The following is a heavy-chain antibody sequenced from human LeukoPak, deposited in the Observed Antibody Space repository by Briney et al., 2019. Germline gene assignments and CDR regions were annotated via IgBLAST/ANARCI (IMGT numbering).Heavy chain of an antibody. CDR2: INSDGSST. CDR1: GFTFSSYW. V-gene: IGHV3-74*01. J-gene: IGHJ3*01. CDR3: ARGYSYGHHDAFDV. D-gene: IGHD5-18*01. Sequence: GGSLRLSCAASGFTFSSYWLHWVRQAPGKGLVWVSRINSDGSSTSYADSVKGRFTISRDNAKNTLYLQMNSLRAEDTAVYYCARGYSYGHHDAFDVWGQGTMVTVSS.